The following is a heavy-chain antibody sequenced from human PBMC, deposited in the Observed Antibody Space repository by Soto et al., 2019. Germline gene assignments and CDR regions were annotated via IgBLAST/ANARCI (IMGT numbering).Heavy chain of an antibody. CDR2: FDPEGGEA. Sequence: GASEKVSCKISGHTLTEYSMHWVRQAPGKGQEWMGGFDPEGGEAIYAQKWHGRVTVTEDRVTDKGYMELRGMKGDDKAVDYCATPPPLWRTRLTHISFHFWGQAPPVTVSS. CDR3: ATPPPLWRTRLTHISFHF. J-gene: IGHJ4*02. CDR1: GHTLTEYS. D-gene: IGHD6-25*01. V-gene: IGHV1-24*01.